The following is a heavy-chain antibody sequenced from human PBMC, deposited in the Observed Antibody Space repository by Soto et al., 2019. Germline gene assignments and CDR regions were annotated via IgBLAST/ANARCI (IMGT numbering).Heavy chain of an antibody. Sequence: SETLSLTCAVSGGSISSGGYSWSWIRQPPGKGLEWIGYICHSGSTYYNPSLKSRVTISVDTSKNQFSLKLSSVTAADTAVYYCARDLSGSSSSRRWFDPWGQGTLVTVSS. V-gene: IGHV4-30-2*01. CDR3: ARDLSGSSSSRRWFDP. CDR1: GGSISSGGYS. D-gene: IGHD6-13*01. J-gene: IGHJ5*02. CDR2: ICHSGST.